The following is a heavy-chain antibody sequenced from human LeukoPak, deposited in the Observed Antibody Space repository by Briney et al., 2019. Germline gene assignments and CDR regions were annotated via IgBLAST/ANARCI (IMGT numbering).Heavy chain of an antibody. Sequence: SETLSLTCAVYGGSFSGYYWSWIRQPPGKGLEWIGEINHSGSTNYNPSLKSRVAISVDTSKNQFSLKLSSVTAADTAVYYCARHSTYYYDSSGYYPKYDYGMDVWGQGTTVTVSS. CDR1: GGSFSGYY. CDR2: INHSGST. CDR3: ARHSTYYYDSSGYYPKYDYGMDV. V-gene: IGHV4-34*01. D-gene: IGHD3-22*01. J-gene: IGHJ6*02.